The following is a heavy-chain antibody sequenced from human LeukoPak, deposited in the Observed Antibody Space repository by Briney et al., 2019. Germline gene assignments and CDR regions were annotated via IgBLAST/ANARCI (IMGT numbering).Heavy chain of an antibody. CDR3: ARDQEGFDY. CDR2: IYPRDGST. J-gene: IGHJ4*02. Sequence: GASVKVACKASGYTLTNNYLHWVRQAPGQGLEWMGMIYPRDGSTSYAQNFQGRVTVTRDTSTTTVHMELRGLRSEDTAVYYCARDQEGFDYWGQGTLVTVSS. CDR1: GYTLTNNY. V-gene: IGHV1-46*01.